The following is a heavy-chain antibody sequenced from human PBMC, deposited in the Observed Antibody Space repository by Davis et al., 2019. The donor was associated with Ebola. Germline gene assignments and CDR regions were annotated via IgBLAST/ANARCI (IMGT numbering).Heavy chain of an antibody. CDR2: TYYRSKWYN. CDR3: ARDRGDFWSGNQYYFDY. CDR1: GDSVSSNSAA. D-gene: IGHD3-3*01. J-gene: IGHJ4*02. Sequence: PSETLSLTCAISGDSVSSNSAAWNWIRQSPSRGLEWLGRTYYRSKWYNDYAVSVKSRITINPDTSKNQFSLQLNSVTPEETAVYYCARDRGDFWSGNQYYFDYWGQGTLVTVSS. V-gene: IGHV6-1*01.